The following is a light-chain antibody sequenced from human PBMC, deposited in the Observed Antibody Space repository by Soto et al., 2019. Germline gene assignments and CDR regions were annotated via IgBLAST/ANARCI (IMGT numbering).Light chain of an antibody. V-gene: IGKV3-20*01. J-gene: IGKJ4*01. Sequence: EIVLTQSPGTLSLSPGERATLSCRASQSVSSSYLAWYQQKPGQDPRLLIYGSSIRATGIPYRFRGSGSGTDFTLTISRLEPEDFAMYYCQQNDSSPLTFGGGTKVEIK. CDR3: QQNDSSPLT. CDR1: QSVSSSY. CDR2: GSS.